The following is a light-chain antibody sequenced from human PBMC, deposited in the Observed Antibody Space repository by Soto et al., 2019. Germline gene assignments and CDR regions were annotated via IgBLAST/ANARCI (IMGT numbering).Light chain of an antibody. Sequence: EIVLTQSPGTLSFSPGERATLTCRASQSVFSSYLAWFQQKPGQAPRLLIYGASNRATGIPDRFSGSGSGTDFTLTISRLEPEDFAVYYCQQYGSSGTFGQGTKVDIK. CDR3: QQYGSSGT. V-gene: IGKV3-20*01. J-gene: IGKJ1*01. CDR1: QSVFSSY. CDR2: GAS.